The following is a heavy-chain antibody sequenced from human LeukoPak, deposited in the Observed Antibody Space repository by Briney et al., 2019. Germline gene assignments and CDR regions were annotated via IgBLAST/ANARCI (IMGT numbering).Heavy chain of an antibody. D-gene: IGHD2-2*02. V-gene: IGHV3-23*01. CDR2: ISGSGGST. CDR3: AREQYQLLYGYYYMDV. J-gene: IGHJ6*03. CDR1: GFSFNTYA. Sequence: PGGSLRLSCATSGFSFNTYAMSWVRQAPGKGLEWVSAISGSGGSTYYADSVKGRFTISRDNSKSTLYLQMNSLRAEDTALYYCAREQYQLLYGYYYMDVWGKGTTVTVSS.